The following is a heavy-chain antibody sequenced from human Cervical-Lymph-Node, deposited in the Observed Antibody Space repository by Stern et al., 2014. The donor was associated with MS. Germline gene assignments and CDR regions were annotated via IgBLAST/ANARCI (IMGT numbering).Heavy chain of an antibody. V-gene: IGHV1-18*01. CDR1: GYTFTSYG. D-gene: IGHD2-8*01. Sequence: VQLVESGAEVKKPGASVKGSCKASGYTFTSYGISWVRQAPGQGLEWMGWISAYNGNTNYAQKLQGRVTMTTDTSTSTAYMELRSLRSDDTAVYYCATRACTNGVCFLDYWGQGTLVTVSS. CDR3: ATRACTNGVCFLDY. J-gene: IGHJ4*02. CDR2: ISAYNGNT.